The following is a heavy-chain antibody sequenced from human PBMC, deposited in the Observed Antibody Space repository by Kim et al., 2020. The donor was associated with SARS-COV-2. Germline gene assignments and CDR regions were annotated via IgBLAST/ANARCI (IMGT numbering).Heavy chain of an antibody. J-gene: IGHJ3*02. CDR3: AREGATWAFDI. V-gene: IGHV3-7*05. Sequence: GGSLRLSCEASEFSVGSYWMDWVRQAPGKGLEWVANIKPDGSEIYYVDSVKGRFTMSRDNAKNSLFLQMNSLRAEDTAVYYCAREGATWAFDILGQRRMVTVPS. CDR2: IKPDGSEI. CDR1: EFSVGSYW.